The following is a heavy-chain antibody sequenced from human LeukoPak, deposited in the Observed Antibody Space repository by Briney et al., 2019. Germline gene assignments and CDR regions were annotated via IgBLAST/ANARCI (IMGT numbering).Heavy chain of an antibody. J-gene: IGHJ1*01. V-gene: IGHV4-39*01. CDR1: GDSISSSSYY. CDR3: ARRRYYDSTGYLD. D-gene: IGHD3-22*01. Sequence: SETLSLACTISGDSISSSSYYWGWIRQPPGKGLEWIGDIYYRGSTYYSPSLKSRVSISIDTSNNQFSLTLNSVTAADTALYFCARRRYYDSTGYLDWGQGTLVTVSS. CDR2: IYYRGST.